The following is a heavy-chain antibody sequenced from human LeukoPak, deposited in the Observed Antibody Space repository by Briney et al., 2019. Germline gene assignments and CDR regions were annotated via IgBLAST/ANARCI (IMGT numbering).Heavy chain of an antibody. CDR2: IYYSGST. J-gene: IGHJ3*02. CDR3: ARVLTYSSSSVSAFDI. V-gene: IGHV4-59*01. Sequence: SETLSLTCTVSGGSLSGYYWSWIRQPPGKGLEWIGYIYYSGSTYDNPSLKSRVTISRDTSKNQFSLKLSSVTAADTAVYYCARVLTYSSSSVSAFDIWGQGTMVTVSS. D-gene: IGHD6-13*01. CDR1: GGSLSGYY.